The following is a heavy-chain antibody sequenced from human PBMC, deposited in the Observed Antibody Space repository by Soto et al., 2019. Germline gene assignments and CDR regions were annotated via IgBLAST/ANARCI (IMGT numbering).Heavy chain of an antibody. J-gene: IGHJ4*02. Sequence: EVQLVESGGGLVKPGGSLRLSCAASGFTFTRYRMHWVRQSPGKGLEWVSSISSTTNYIYYGDSMKGRFTISRDNAKNSLYLEMNSLRAEDTAGYYCARESEDLTSNFDYWGQGTLVTVSS. CDR2: ISSTTNYI. CDR1: GFTFTRYR. CDR3: ARESEDLTSNFDY. V-gene: IGHV3-21*06.